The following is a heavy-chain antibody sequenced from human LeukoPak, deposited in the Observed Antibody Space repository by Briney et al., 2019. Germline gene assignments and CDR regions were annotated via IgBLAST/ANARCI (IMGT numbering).Heavy chain of an antibody. CDR1: GFTFSSYE. V-gene: IGHV3-48*03. Sequence: PGGSLRLSCAASGFTFSSYEMNWVRQAPGKGLEWVSSISRSATTIYYADSVKGRFTISRDNAKNSLYLQMNSLRAEDTAVYYCVRDTLGEGEDANYAVYYFDYWGQGTPVTVSS. D-gene: IGHD4/OR15-4a*01. J-gene: IGHJ4*02. CDR2: ISRSATTI. CDR3: VRDTLGEGEDANYAVYYFDY.